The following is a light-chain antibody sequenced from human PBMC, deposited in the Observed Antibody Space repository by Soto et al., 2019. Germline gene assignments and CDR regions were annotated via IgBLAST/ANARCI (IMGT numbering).Light chain of an antibody. CDR3: QQRSQWPPMT. J-gene: IGKJ5*01. CDR2: RAS. CDR1: QSVSTN. V-gene: IGKV3-15*01. Sequence: DIVMTQSPATLSVSPGERATLSCRASQSVSTNLAWYQQRPGQAPRLLIYRASTRAAGVPARFSGSGSGTEFTLTISGLQSEDFAVYYCQQRSQWPPMTFGQGTRLEI.